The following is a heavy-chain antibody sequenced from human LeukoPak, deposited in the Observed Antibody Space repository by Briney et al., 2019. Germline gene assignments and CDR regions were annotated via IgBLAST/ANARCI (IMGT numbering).Heavy chain of an antibody. J-gene: IGHJ6*03. D-gene: IGHD1-14*01. Sequence: GASVKVSCKASGYTFTGYYMHWVRRAPGQGLEWMGWINPNSGGTNYAQKFQGRVTMTRDTSISTAYMELSRLRSDDTAVYYCARQPDYYYYYMDVWGKGTTVTVSS. CDR2: INPNSGGT. V-gene: IGHV1-2*02. CDR3: ARQPDYYYYYMDV. CDR1: GYTFTGYY.